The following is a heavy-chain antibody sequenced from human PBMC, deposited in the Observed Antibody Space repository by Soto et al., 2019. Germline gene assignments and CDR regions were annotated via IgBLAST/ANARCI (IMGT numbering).Heavy chain of an antibody. CDR1: GGTFSSYA. CDR2: IIPIFGTA. V-gene: IGHV1-69*06. CDR3: ARVSIVFDAFDI. J-gene: IGHJ3*02. D-gene: IGHD3-22*01. Sequence: KVSCKASGGTFSSYAISWVRQAPGQGLEWMGGIIPIFGTANYAQKFQGRVTITADKSTSTAYMELSSLRSEDTAVYYCARVSIVFDAFDIWGQGTMVTVSS.